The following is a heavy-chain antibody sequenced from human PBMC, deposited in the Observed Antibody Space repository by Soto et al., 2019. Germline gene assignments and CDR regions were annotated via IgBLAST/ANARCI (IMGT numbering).Heavy chain of an antibody. V-gene: IGHV1-69*06. CDR2: IIPIFGTA. CDR1: GATFSSYA. CDR3: ARADTAMVKNAFDI. J-gene: IGHJ3*02. Sequence: ASVKVSCRASGATFSSYASSGGRQAPGQGLEWMGGIIPIFGTANYAQKFQGRVTITADKSTSTAYMELSSLRSDDTAVYYCARADTAMVKNAFDIWGQGTMVTVSS. D-gene: IGHD5-18*01.